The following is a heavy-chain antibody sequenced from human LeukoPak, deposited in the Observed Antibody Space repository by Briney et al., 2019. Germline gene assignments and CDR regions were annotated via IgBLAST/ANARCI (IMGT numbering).Heavy chain of an antibody. CDR2: ISSSGSTI. Sequence: GGSLRLSCAASGFTFSDYYMSWLRQAPGKGLEWVSYISSSGSTIYYADSVKGRFTISRDNAKNSLYLQMNSLRAEDTAVYYCARGVNNYYYYYMNVWGKGTTVTVSS. V-gene: IGHV3-11*04. CDR3: ARGVNNYYYYYMNV. CDR1: GFTFSDYY. J-gene: IGHJ6*03.